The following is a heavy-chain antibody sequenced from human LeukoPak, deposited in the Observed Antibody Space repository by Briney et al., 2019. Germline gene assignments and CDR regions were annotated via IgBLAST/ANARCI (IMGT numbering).Heavy chain of an antibody. CDR2: ISSSSSYI. CDR1: GFTFSSYT. Sequence: PGGSLRLSCPASGFTFSSYTMHWVRQAPGKGLEWVSSISSSSSYIYYADSLKGRFTISRDNAKNSLFLQMNSLRAEDTAVYYCAREDGQGMDYWGQGTLVTVSS. CDR3: AREDGQGMDY. V-gene: IGHV3-21*01. D-gene: IGHD2-8*01. J-gene: IGHJ4*02.